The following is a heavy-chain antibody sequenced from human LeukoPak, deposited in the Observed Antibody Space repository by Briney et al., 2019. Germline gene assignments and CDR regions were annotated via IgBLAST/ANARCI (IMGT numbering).Heavy chain of an antibody. D-gene: IGHD1-26*01. V-gene: IGHV7-4-1*02. CDR3: ARDGYGNLREWELLRNYFDY. J-gene: IGHJ4*02. Sequence: ASVKVSGKASGYTFTSYAMNWVRQAPGQGLEWMGWINTNNGNPTYAQGFTGRFVFSLDTSVSTAYLQISSLKAEDTAVYYCARDGYGNLREWELLRNYFDYWGQGTLVTVSS. CDR2: INTNNGNP. CDR1: GYTFTSYA.